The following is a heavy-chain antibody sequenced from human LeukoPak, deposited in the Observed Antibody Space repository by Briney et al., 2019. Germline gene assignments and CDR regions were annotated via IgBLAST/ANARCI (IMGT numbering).Heavy chain of an antibody. V-gene: IGHV4-30-4*08. J-gene: IGHJ4*02. Sequence: SETLSLTCTVSGGSISSGDYYWSWIRQPPGTGLEWIGYIYYSGSTYYNPPLKSRVTISVDTSKNQFSLKLSSVTAADTAVYYCARASDYAPYPFDYWGQGTLVTVSS. CDR2: IYYSGST. CDR3: ARASDYAPYPFDY. CDR1: GGSISSGDYY. D-gene: IGHD5-12*01.